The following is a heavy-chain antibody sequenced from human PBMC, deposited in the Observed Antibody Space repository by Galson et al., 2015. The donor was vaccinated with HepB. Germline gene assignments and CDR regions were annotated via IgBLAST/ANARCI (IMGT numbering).Heavy chain of an antibody. J-gene: IGHJ5*02. CDR2: INPNSGGT. CDR1: GYTFTGYY. D-gene: IGHD1-26*01. V-gene: IGHV1-2*06. CDR3: ARGSGGSSNWFDP. Sequence: SVKVSCKASGYTFTGYYMHWVRQAPGQGLEWMGRINPNSGGTNYAQKFQGRVTMTRDTSISTAYMELSRLRSDDTAVYYCARGSGGSSNWFDPWGQGTLVTVSS.